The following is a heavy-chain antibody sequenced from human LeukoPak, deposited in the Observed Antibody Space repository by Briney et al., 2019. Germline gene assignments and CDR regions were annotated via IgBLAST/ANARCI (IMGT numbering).Heavy chain of an antibody. CDR1: GGTFSSYA. CDR3: ARTIAAADTFYYYYYYMDV. V-gene: IGHV1-69*06. Sequence: ASVKVSCKASGGTFSSYAISWVRQAPGQGLEWMGGIIPIFGTANYAQKFQGRVTITADKSTSTAYMELSSLRSEDTAVYYCARTIAAADTFYYYYYYMDVWGKGTTVTVSS. D-gene: IGHD6-13*01. CDR2: IIPIFGTA. J-gene: IGHJ6*03.